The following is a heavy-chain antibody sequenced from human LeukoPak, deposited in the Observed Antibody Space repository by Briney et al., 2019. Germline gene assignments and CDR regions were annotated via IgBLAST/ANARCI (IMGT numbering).Heavy chain of an antibody. CDR1: GYSISSGSY. J-gene: IGHJ3*02. D-gene: IGHD4-23*01. CDR3: ARHRGYGGNYGAFDI. Sequence: SETLSLTCAVSGYSISSGSYWGWIRQPPGKGLEWIGSIYHSGTTYYNPSVKGRVTISVDTSKNQFSLNLSSVTAADTAVYYCARHRGYGGNYGAFDIWGQGTMVTVSS. V-gene: IGHV4-38-2*01. CDR2: IYHSGTT.